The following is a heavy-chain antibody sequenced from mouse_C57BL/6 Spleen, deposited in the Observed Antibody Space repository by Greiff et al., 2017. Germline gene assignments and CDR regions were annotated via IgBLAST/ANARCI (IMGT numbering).Heavy chain of an antibody. CDR2: INPSSGYT. Sequence: QVQLQQSGAELARPGASVKMSCKASGYTFTSYTMHWVKQRPGQGLEWIGYINPSSGYTKYNQKFKDKATLTADKSSSTAYMQLSSLTSEDSAVXYCARSEDTTVPYWGQGTTLTVSS. J-gene: IGHJ2*01. CDR3: ARSEDTTVPY. D-gene: IGHD1-1*01. CDR1: GYTFTSYT. V-gene: IGHV1-4*01.